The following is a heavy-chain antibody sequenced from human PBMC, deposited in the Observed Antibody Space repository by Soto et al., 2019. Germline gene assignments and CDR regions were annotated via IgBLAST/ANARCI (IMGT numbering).Heavy chain of an antibody. J-gene: IGHJ4*02. CDR1: GLTVRNSA. CDR2: ISGSTH. Sequence: SCVVSGLTVRNSAMNWVRQAPGKGLEWVSGISGSTHYYADSVQGRFSISTDNSKNILYLQMESLRAEDTAIYYCAQGSGYKYGSRFDFWGQGTRVTVSS. V-gene: IGHV3-23*01. CDR3: AQGSGYKYGSRFDF. D-gene: IGHD5-18*01.